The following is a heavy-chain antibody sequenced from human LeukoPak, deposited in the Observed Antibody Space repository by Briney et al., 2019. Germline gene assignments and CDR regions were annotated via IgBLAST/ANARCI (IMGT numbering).Heavy chain of an antibody. CDR1: GSSISSSSYY. J-gene: IGHJ4*02. D-gene: IGHD6-13*01. CDR3: ARQGERWGSSWPFDY. V-gene: IGHV4-39*07. CDR2: IYYSGST. Sequence: SETLSLTCTVSGSSISSSSYYWGWIRQPPGKGLEWIGSIYYSGSTYYNPSLKSRVTISVDTSKNQFSLKLSSVTAADTAVYYCARQGERWGSSWPFDYWGQGTLVTVSS.